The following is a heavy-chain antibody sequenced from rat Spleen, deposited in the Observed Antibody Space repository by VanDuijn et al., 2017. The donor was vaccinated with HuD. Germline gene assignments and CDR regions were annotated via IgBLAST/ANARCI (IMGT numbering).Heavy chain of an antibody. CDR1: GFTFSNYG. Sequence: EVQLVESGGGLVQPGRSLKVSCAASGFTFSNYGTHWIRQAPTKGLEWVASISPSGGSTYYRDSVKGRFTISRDNVKSILYLQMDSLRSEDTATYYCTRHDGKYGGYSDYFDYWGQGVMVTVSS. V-gene: IGHV5-19*01. CDR3: TRHDGKYGGYSDYFDY. J-gene: IGHJ2*01. CDR2: ISPSGGST. D-gene: IGHD1-11*01.